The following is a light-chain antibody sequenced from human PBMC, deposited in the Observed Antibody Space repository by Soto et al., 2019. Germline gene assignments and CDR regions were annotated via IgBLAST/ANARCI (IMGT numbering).Light chain of an antibody. CDR2: KAS. J-gene: IGKJ2*03. Sequence: IQMTQSPSTLSASVGDRVSITCRASQTIFSWLAWYQQKPGKAPNLLIYKASSLESGVPSRYSGSGSGTEFTLPISGLQPDDFAAYYWQQYNSYPYSFGQGTKLEIK. CDR3: QQYNSYPYS. CDR1: QTIFSW. V-gene: IGKV1-5*03.